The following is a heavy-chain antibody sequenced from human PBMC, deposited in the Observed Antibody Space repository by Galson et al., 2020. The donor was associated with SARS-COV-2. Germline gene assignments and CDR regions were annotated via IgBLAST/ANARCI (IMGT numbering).Heavy chain of an antibody. CDR3: ARDGQSGAPYAFDF. Sequence: GGSLRLSCAASGFTFSSHAIHWVRQAPGKGLEWVAQIWFDGSNKYYTDSVRGRFSISRDNSKNTVSLQMNSLRAEDTAVYYCARDGQSGAPYAFDFWGQGTLVTVAS. J-gene: IGHJ4*02. V-gene: IGHV3-33*01. CDR1: GFTFSSHA. D-gene: IGHD3-16*01. CDR2: IWFDGSNK.